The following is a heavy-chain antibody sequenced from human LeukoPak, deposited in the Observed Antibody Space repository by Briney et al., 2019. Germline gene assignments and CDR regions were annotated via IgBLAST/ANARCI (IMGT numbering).Heavy chain of an antibody. CDR2: IRCDGSNK. V-gene: IGHV3-30*02. CDR1: GFTFSSYG. Sequence: GGSLRLSCAASGFTFSSYGMHWVRQAPGKGLEWVAFIRCDGSNKYYADSVKGRFTISRDNSKNTLYLQMNSLRAEDTAVYYCAKDRVFRSSIPPDYWGQGTLVTVSS. J-gene: IGHJ4*02. CDR3: AKDRVFRSSIPPDY. D-gene: IGHD5/OR15-5a*01.